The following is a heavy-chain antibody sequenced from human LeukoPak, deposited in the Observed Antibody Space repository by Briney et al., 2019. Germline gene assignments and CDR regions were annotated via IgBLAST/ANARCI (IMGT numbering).Heavy chain of an antibody. CDR1: GFTVSSNY. V-gene: IGHV3-53*01. J-gene: IGHJ3*01. D-gene: IGHD2-21*01. Sequence: GGSLRLSCAASGFTVSSNYRSWIRQAPGKGLEWVSVIYSDGTTCYADSVMGRFTISRDNSKNALYLQMNSLRAADTTVYFCVIDRILSGCLSREGAFDVWGQGTMVTVSS. CDR3: VIDRILSGCLSREGAFDV. CDR2: IYSDGTT.